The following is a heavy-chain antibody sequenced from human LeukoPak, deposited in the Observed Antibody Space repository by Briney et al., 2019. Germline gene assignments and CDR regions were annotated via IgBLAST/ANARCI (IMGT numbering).Heavy chain of an antibody. V-gene: IGHV3-7*01. CDR2: IKQDGREK. Sequence: GGTLRLSCAASGFTFYKAWMTWVGQAPGKGREWGANIKQDGREKEYVDYVKGRFTICRDNAKNSLYLQMNSLRAEDTAVYYCAREWLLSFSDSWGQGTLVTVSS. CDR3: AREWLLSFSDS. D-gene: IGHD3-3*01. J-gene: IGHJ4*02. CDR1: GFTFYKAW.